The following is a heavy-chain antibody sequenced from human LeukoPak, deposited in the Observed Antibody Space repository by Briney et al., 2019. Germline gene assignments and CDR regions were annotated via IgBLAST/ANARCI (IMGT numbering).Heavy chain of an antibody. V-gene: IGHV3-7*01. CDR3: TKSGTTFDY. CDR1: GFTFSNFW. CDR2: IKQDGGEK. Sequence: GGSLRLSCAASGFTFSNFWMSWVRQAPGRGLEWVANIKQDGGEKYYVDSVKGRFTISRDNAKNSVYLQMNNLRAADTAMYYCTKSGTTFDYWGLGTLVTVSS. J-gene: IGHJ4*02. D-gene: IGHD1-14*01.